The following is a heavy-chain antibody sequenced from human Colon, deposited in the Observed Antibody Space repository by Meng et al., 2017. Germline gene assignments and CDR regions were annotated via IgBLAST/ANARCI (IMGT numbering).Heavy chain of an antibody. CDR1: GASVSDTNYA. CDR3: ARDNWGSLDY. J-gene: IGHJ4*02. V-gene: IGHV4-61*01. Sequence: QVPLQESGHGLVRPSETRSLTCTVSGASVSDTNYAWSWIRQPPGKGLEWIGYGSTNHNPSLKSRVTISVDTSKNQFSLTLNSVTAADTAVYYCARDNWGSLDYWGQGTLVTVSS. CDR2: GST. D-gene: IGHD7-27*01.